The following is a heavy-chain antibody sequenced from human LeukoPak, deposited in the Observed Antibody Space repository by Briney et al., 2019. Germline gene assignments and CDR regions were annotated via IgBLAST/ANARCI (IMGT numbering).Heavy chain of an antibody. J-gene: IGHJ6*02. Sequence: SETLSLTCTVSGGSISSYYWSWIRQPPGKGLEWIGYIYYSGSTNYNPSLKSRVTISVDTSKNQFSLKLSSVTAADTAVYYCARDNRIYYGIDVWGQGTTVTVSS. CDR1: GGSISSYY. CDR2: IYYSGST. CDR3: ARDNRIYYGIDV. V-gene: IGHV4-59*01. D-gene: IGHD2/OR15-2a*01.